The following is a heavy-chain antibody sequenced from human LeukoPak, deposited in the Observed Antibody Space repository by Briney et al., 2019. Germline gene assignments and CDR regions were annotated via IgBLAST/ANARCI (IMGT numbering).Heavy chain of an antibody. CDR1: GFIFSDYY. D-gene: IGHD3-22*01. J-gene: IGHJ4*02. CDR2: ISRSSSFT. V-gene: IGHV3-11*05. Sequence: GGSLRLSCAASGFIFSDYYMSWICQAPGKGLEFVSNISRSSSFTNYADSVKGRFPISRDNAKNSLYLQMNSLRAEDTAVYYCARGGDYYDSSGFYLDYWGQGTLVTVSS. CDR3: ARGGDYYDSSGFYLDY.